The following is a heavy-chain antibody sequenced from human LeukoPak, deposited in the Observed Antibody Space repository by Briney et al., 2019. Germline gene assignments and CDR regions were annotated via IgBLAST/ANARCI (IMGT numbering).Heavy chain of an antibody. CDR2: IYSGGST. J-gene: IGHJ4*02. V-gene: IGHV3-66*02. Sequence: GGSLRLSCAASGFTFSSYSMSWVRQAPGKGLEWVSVIYSGGSTYYADSVKGRFTISRDNSKNTLYLQMNSLRAEDTAVYYCAKDRDDILTGYSNYWGQGTLVTVSS. CDR1: GFTFSSYS. D-gene: IGHD3-9*01. CDR3: AKDRDDILTGYSNY.